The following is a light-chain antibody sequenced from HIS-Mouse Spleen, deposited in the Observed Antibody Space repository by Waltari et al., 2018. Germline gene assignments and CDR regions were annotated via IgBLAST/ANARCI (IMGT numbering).Light chain of an antibody. CDR1: SSAVGSYNL. CDR2: EGS. V-gene: IGLV2-23*01. J-gene: IGLJ3*02. Sequence: QSALTQPASVSGSPGQSITISCTGTSSAVGSYNLVSWYQQHPGKAPKLMIYEGSKRPSGVSNRCAGAKSGNTASLTISGLQAEDEADYYCCSYAGSSTWVFGGGTKLTVL. CDR3: CSYAGSSTWV.